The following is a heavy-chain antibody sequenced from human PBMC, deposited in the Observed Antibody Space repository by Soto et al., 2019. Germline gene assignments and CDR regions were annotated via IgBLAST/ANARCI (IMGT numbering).Heavy chain of an antibody. CDR1: GFSLSTSGVG. J-gene: IGHJ5*02. CDR2: IYWDDDK. V-gene: IGHV2-5*02. Sequence: QITLKESGPTLVKPTQTLTLTCTFSGFSLSTSGVGVGWIRQPPGKALEWLALIYWDDDKRYSPSLKSRLTITKDTTKNPVVLTMTNMDPVDTATYYCAHRHEGSSSWYGGFDPWGQGTLVTVSS. CDR3: AHRHEGSSSWYGGFDP. D-gene: IGHD6-13*01.